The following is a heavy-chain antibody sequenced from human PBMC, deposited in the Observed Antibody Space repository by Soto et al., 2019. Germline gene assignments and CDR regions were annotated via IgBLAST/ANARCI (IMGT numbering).Heavy chain of an antibody. CDR3: ASHGATYYFDY. J-gene: IGHJ4*02. Sequence: GGSLRLSCAASGFTFSRNWMHWAREAPGKGLVWVARINSDGSSTSYADSVKGRFTISRDNAKNTVCLQMNSLRAEDTAVYYCASHGATYYFDYWGQGILVTVSS. V-gene: IGHV3-74*01. CDR2: INSDGSST. CDR1: GFTFSRNW.